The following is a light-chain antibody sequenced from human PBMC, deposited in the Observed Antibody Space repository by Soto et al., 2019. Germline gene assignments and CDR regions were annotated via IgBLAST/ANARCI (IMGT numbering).Light chain of an antibody. CDR1: QRVSKW. CDR2: KAS. V-gene: IGKV1-5*03. CDR3: QQYNTYWYS. J-gene: IGKJ2*03. Sequence: DIQMTQSPSTLSASVGDRVTITCRASQRVSKWLAWYQQKPGKAPNLLISKASTLEIGVPSRFSGNGSGTEFTLTITSLQPEDFATYYCQQYNTYWYSFGQGTKLEI.